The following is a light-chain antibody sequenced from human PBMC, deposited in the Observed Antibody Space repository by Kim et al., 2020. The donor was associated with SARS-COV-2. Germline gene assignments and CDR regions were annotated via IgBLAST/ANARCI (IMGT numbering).Light chain of an antibody. Sequence: SYELTQPPSVSVAPGETARITCGGTNIGSKSVHWYQQRPGRAPVLVIYYDRDRPSGIPERFSGSNSGNTATLTISGVEAGDEADYYCQGWDTNTDRHVFG. V-gene: IGLV3-21*01. CDR1: NIGSKS. CDR3: QGWDTNTDRHV. J-gene: IGLJ1*01. CDR2: YDR.